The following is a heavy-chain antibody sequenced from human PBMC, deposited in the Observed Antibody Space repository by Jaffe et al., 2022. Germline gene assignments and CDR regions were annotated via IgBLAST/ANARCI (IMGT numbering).Heavy chain of an antibody. J-gene: IGHJ6*03. CDR1: GYTFTSYA. CDR2: INAGNGNT. Sequence: QVQLVQSGAEVKKPGASVKVSCKASGYTFTSYAMHWVRQAPGQRLEWMGWINAGNGNTKYSQKFQGRVTITRDTSASTAYMELSSLRSEDTAVYYCARDGRLAAAFHYYYYMDVWGKGTTVTVSS. CDR3: ARDGRLAAAFHYYYYMDV. V-gene: IGHV1-3*01. D-gene: IGHD6-13*01.